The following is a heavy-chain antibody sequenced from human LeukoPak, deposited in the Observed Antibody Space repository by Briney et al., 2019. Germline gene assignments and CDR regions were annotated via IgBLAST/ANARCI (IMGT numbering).Heavy chain of an antibody. Sequence: MPSETLSLTCTVSGGSISSSSYYWGWVPPPPGKGLGWVVGIYYSGSTNYKPSPKSRVTISVDTSKNQFSLKLSSVTAADTAVYYCARGGYYGSGNDFRFDPWGQGTLVTVSS. CDR1: GGSISSSSYY. D-gene: IGHD3-10*01. J-gene: IGHJ5*02. CDR2: IYYSGST. CDR3: ARGGYYGSGNDFRFDP. V-gene: IGHV4-61*05.